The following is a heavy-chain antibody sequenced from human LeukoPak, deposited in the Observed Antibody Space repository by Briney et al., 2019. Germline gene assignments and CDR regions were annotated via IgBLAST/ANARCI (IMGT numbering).Heavy chain of an antibody. CDR2: IYYSGST. CDR1: SGSISSYY. Sequence: KPSQTLSLTCTVSSGSISSYYWSCIRQPPGKVLEWIWYIYYSGSTNYNPSLKSRVTRSVDTSKNQFSLKLSSVTAADTAVYYCARGGGDIVLDYWGQGTLVTVSS. CDR3: ARGGGDIVLDY. J-gene: IGHJ4*02. V-gene: IGHV4-59*01. D-gene: IGHD5-12*01.